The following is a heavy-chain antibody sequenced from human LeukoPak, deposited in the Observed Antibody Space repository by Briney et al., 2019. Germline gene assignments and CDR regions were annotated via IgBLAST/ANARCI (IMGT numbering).Heavy chain of an antibody. CDR1: GFTVTSNY. V-gene: IGHV3-53*01. CDR2: IYSGVSA. D-gene: IGHD6-13*01. J-gene: IGHJ4*02. Sequence: PGGSLRLSCAASGFTVTSNYMSWVRQAPGKGLEWRSTIYSGVSASYADSVRGRFSISRDSSKNTLYLQMNSLRADDTAVYYCARDRSGSSWTFDYWGQGTLVTVSS. CDR3: ARDRSGSSWTFDY.